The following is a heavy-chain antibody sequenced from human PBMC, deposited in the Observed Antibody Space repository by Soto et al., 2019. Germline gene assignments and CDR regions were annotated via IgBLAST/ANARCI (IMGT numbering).Heavy chain of an antibody. Sequence: GGSLRLSCAASGFTFSSYGMHWVRQAPGKGLEWVAVIWYDGSNKYYADSVKGRFTISRDNSKNTLYLQMNSLRAEDTAVYYSARDLRSSRTTYFDYWGQGTLVTVSS. J-gene: IGHJ4*02. V-gene: IGHV3-33*01. CDR2: IWYDGSNK. CDR3: ARDLRSSRTTYFDY. CDR1: GFTFSSYG. D-gene: IGHD6-13*01.